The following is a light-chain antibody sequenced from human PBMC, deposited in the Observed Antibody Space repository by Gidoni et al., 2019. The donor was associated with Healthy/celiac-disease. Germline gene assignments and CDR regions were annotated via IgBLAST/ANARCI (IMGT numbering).Light chain of an antibody. Sequence: IQMAQSPPSLSASVGDRVTITCRASQSSSSYLNWYQHKPRQAPKLLIYAACSLQSGVPSRFSGSGSGTDFTLTISSLQPEDFATYYCQQSYSTPLWTFGQGTKVEIK. V-gene: IGKV1-39*01. CDR1: QSSSSY. CDR2: AAC. CDR3: QQSYSTPLWT. J-gene: IGKJ1*01.